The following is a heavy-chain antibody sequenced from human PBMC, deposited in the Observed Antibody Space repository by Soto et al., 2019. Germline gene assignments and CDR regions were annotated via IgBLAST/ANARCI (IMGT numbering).Heavy chain of an antibody. CDR1: GFPISSYW. J-gene: IGHJ4*02. V-gene: IGHV3-74*01. D-gene: IGHD1-1*01. CDR3: AREIVTTGEYYFDS. CDR2: INRDGSST. Sequence: PGGSLRLSCAASGFPISSYWMHWVRPAPGKGLVWVSRINRDGSSTSYADSVKGRVTISRDTAKNTLYLQMNSLGAEDTAVYYCAREIVTTGEYYFDSWGQGTLVTVSS.